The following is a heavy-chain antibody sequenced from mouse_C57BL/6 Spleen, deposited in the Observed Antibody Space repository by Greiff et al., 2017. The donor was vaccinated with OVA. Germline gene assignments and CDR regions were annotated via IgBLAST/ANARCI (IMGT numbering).Heavy chain of an antibody. CDR1: GFSLTSYG. CDR3: ARRHYGSSGYFDV. V-gene: IGHV2-9*01. CDR2: IWGAGST. J-gene: IGHJ1*03. Sequence: VMLVESGPGLVAPSQCLSITCTVSGFSLTSYGVDWVRQPPGKGLEWLGVIWGAGSTNYNSALMSRLSISKDNSKSQVFLKMNSLRTDDTAMYYYARRHYGSSGYFDVWGTGTTVTVSS. D-gene: IGHD1-1*01.